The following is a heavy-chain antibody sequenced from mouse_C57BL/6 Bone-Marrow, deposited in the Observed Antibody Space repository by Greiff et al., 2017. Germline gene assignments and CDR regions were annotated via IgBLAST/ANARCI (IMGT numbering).Heavy chain of an antibody. CDR2: INSDGGST. V-gene: IGHV5-2*01. CDR3: ARHDNYLGFFDY. Sequence: EVQRVESGGGLVQPGESLKLSCESNEYEFPSHDMSWVRKPPGQRLELVAAINSDGGSTYYPDTMERRFIISRDNPKRTLYLQMSSLRSEDTALYYCARHDNYLGFFDYWGQGTTLTVSS. CDR1: EYEFPSHD. D-gene: IGHD3-1*01. J-gene: IGHJ2*01.